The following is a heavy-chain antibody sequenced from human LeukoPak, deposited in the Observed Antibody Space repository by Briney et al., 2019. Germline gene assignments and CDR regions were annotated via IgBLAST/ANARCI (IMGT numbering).Heavy chain of an antibody. J-gene: IGHJ6*02. D-gene: IGHD2-2*01. Sequence: SETLSLTCTVSGASISSHYWSWIRQSPGKGLVWIGYISDTGTTNYNPSLKSRVTISVDTAKNQFSLSMSSVTAADTAVYFCARHEGIPAALFMLDFWGQGTTVIVSS. CDR3: ARHEGIPAALFMLDF. V-gene: IGHV4-59*08. CDR2: ISDTGTT. CDR1: GASISSHY.